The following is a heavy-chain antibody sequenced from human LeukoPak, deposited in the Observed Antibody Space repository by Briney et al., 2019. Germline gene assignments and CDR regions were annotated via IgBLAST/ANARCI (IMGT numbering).Heavy chain of an antibody. D-gene: IGHD6-13*01. CDR1: GYTFTSYY. V-gene: IGHV1-46*03. CDR3: ARSTYTSSWDTIPPYFDY. Sequence: ASVKVSYKASGYTFTSYYMHWVRQAPGQGLEWMAIINPSGGSTSYAQKFQGRVTMTRDTSTSTVHMELSSLRSEDTAVYYCARSTYTSSWDTIPPYFDYWGQGTLVTVSS. CDR2: INPSGGST. J-gene: IGHJ4*02.